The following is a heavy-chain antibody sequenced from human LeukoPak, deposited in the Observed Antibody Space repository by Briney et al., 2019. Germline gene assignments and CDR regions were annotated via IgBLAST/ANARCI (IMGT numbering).Heavy chain of an antibody. CDR2: VSYDGTNK. J-gene: IGHJ6*02. D-gene: IGHD6-13*01. CDR3: AKGLAAAGTPHNYGMDV. Sequence: GRSLRLSCAASGFTFSTYAMHWVRQAPGKGLEWVVVVSYDGTNKDYADSVKGRFTVSRDNSKNTLYLQMNSLRAEDTAVYYYAKGLAAAGTPHNYGMDVWGQGTTVTVSS. CDR1: GFTFSTYA. V-gene: IGHV3-30-3*01.